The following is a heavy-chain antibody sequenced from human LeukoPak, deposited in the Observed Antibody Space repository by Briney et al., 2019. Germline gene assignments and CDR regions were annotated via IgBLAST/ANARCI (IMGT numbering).Heavy chain of an antibody. J-gene: IGHJ4*02. D-gene: IGHD6-19*01. CDR1: GGSISSSSYY. CDR3: ARLRRRWEAVGSVVFDY. CDR2: IYYSGST. Sequence: NPSETLSLTCTVSGGSISSSSYYWGWIRQPPGKGLEWIGSIYYSGSTYYNPSLKSRVTISVDTSKNQFSLKLSSVTAADTAVYYCARLRRRWEAVGSVVFDYWGQGTLVTVSS. V-gene: IGHV4-39*01.